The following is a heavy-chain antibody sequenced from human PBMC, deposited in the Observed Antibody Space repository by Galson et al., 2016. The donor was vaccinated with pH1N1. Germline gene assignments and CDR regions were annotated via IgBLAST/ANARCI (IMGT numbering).Heavy chain of an antibody. CDR1: GFAFDDFA. D-gene: IGHD3-9*01. V-gene: IGHV3-9*01. CDR2: ISWNSNSI. Sequence: SLRLSCAASGFAFDDFAMHWVRHVPGKGLEWVSGISWNSNSIGYADSVKGRFTISRDNAKNSLYLQMNSLRAEDTAVYYCARAWAVRYFDWLSSRPSRFDYWGQGTLVTVSS. J-gene: IGHJ4*02. CDR3: ARAWAVRYFDWLSSRPSRFDY.